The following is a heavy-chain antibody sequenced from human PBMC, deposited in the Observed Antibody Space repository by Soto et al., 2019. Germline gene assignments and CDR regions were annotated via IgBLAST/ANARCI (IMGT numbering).Heavy chain of an antibody. J-gene: IGHJ5*02. CDR2: INPDAGAT. D-gene: IGHD2-2*01. CDR3: ARGDIVLVPASEGNWFDP. CDR1: AYSFTTYH. V-gene: IGHV1-46*01. Sequence: ASVKVSCKASAYSFTTYHIHWVRQAPGQGLEWMGLINPDAGATNYAQRFQGRLRLTRDTSTSTVYMELRSLRFDDTAVYYCARGDIVLVPASEGNWFDPWGQGTLVPVST.